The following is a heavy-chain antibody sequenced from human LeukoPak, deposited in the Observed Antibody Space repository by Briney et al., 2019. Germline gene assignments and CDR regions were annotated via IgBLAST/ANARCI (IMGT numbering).Heavy chain of an antibody. Sequence: PGGSLRLSCEASGFTVTSNYMSWVRQAPGKGLEWVSVIHIGGSAYYADSVKGRFTISRDNSKNTVYLQMNTLRAEDTAVYYCARSWAIVGATNGAFDIWGQGTMVSVSS. V-gene: IGHV3-53*01. CDR2: IHIGGSA. D-gene: IGHD1-26*01. CDR1: GFTVTSNY. CDR3: ARSWAIVGATNGAFDI. J-gene: IGHJ3*02.